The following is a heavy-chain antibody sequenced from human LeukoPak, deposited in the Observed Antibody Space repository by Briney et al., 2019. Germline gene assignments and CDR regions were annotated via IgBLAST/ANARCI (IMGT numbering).Heavy chain of an antibody. D-gene: IGHD2-2*01. CDR2: IFPIFGTA. CDR1: GGTFSSYA. J-gene: IGHJ4*02. Sequence: GASVKVSCKASGGTFSSYAISWVRQAPGQGLEWMGGIFPIFGTANYAQKFQGRVTITADESTSTAYMELSSLRSEDTAVYYCARDEHCSSTSCGPANWGQGTLVTVSS. CDR3: ARDEHCSSTSCGPAN. V-gene: IGHV1-69*13.